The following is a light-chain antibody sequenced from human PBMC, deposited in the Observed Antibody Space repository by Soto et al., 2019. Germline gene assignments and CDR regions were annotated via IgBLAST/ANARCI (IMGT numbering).Light chain of an antibody. V-gene: IGKV1-39*01. CDR1: QSISSY. Sequence: DIQMTQSPSSLSASVGDRVTITCRASQSISSYLNWYQQKPGKAPKLLIYAATSLQSGVPSRFSGSGSGTDFTLTVSGLQSEDFATYYCQQSYSTPHTFGQGTKLDIK. J-gene: IGKJ2*01. CDR2: AAT. CDR3: QQSYSTPHT.